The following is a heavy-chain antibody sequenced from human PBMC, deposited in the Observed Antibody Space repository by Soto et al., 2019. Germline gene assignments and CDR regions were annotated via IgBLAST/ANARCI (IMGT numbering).Heavy chain of an antibody. Sequence: ASVKVSCKASGYTFTIYGISWVRQAPGQGPEWMGWINIYNGNTNYAQKIQGRVTMTTDTATSTAYMELRSLRSDDTAVYYCARDLTYVAPFDIWGQGTMVTVSS. CDR1: GYTFTIYG. V-gene: IGHV1-18*01. CDR2: INIYNGNT. D-gene: IGHD7-27*01. CDR3: ARDLTYVAPFDI. J-gene: IGHJ3*02.